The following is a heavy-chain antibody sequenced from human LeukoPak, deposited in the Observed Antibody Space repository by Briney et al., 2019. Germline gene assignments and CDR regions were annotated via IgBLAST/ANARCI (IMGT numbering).Heavy chain of an antibody. CDR3: AKGGYSSSWYPFDY. CDR1: GFTLSSYA. V-gene: IGHV3-23*01. J-gene: IGHJ4*02. D-gene: IGHD6-13*01. CDR2: ISGSGGST. Sequence: GGSLRLSCAASGFTLSSYAMSWVRQAPGKGLEWVSAISGSGGSTYYADSVKGRFTISRDNSKNTLYLQMISLRAEDTAVYYCAKGGYSSSWYPFDYWGQGTLVTVSS.